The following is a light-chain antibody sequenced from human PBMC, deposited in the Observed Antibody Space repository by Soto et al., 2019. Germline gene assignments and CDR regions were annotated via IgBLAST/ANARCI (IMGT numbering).Light chain of an antibody. CDR1: SSDVGGYNY. V-gene: IGLV2-14*01. CDR2: EVS. Sequence: QSVLTQPASVSGSPGQSITISCTGTSSDVGGYNYVSWYQQHPGKAPKLMIYEVSNRPSGVSNRFSGSKSGNTASLTISGLQAEDAADYYCSSYTSSTTRVFGGGTQLTGL. CDR3: SSYTSSTTRV. J-gene: IGLJ2*01.